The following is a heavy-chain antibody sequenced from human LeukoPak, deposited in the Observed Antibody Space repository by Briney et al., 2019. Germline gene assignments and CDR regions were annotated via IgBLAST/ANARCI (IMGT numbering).Heavy chain of an antibody. Sequence: ASVKVSCKASGYSFNIYDINWVRQAPGQGLEWMGWMSPNSGSATYAHTFEGRVTMTRNISTTTTYMELSSLRSEDTAVYYCARVTHYDFWSGYHYLDVWGKGTTVTVSS. D-gene: IGHD3-3*01. CDR3: ARVTHYDFWSGYHYLDV. V-gene: IGHV1-8*01. CDR2: MSPNSGSA. J-gene: IGHJ6*03. CDR1: GYSFNIYD.